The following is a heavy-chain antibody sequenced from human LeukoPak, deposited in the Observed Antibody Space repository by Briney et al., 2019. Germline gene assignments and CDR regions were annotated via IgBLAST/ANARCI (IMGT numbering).Heavy chain of an antibody. V-gene: IGHV4-34*01. CDR3: ARGRLSPLYYGSGRGDYYYYMDV. CDR2: INHSGST. D-gene: IGHD3-10*01. J-gene: IGHJ6*03. Sequence: SETLSLTCAVYGGSFSGYYWSWIRQPPGKGLEWIGEINHSGSTNYNPSLKSRVTISVDTSKNQFSLKLSSVTAADTAVYYCARGRLSPLYYGSGRGDYYYYMDVWGKGTTVTVSS. CDR1: GGSFSGYY.